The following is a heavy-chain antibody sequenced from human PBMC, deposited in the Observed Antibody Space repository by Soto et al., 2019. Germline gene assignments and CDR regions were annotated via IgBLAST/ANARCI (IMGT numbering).Heavy chain of an antibody. CDR3: AAKRSPNGRALLFD. J-gene: IGHJ4*02. CDR1: GFTFSSYA. Sequence: GGSLRLSCPASGFTFSSYAMSWVRQAPGKGLEWVSAISGSGGSTYYADSVKGRFTISRDNSKNTLYLQMNSLRAEDTAVYYCAAKRSPNGRALLFDWGQGTLVTVSS. CDR2: ISGSGGST. D-gene: IGHD3-10*01. V-gene: IGHV3-23*01.